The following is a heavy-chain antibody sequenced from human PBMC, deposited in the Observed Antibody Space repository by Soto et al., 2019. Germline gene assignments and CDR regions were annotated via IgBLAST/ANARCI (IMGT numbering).Heavy chain of an antibody. J-gene: IGHJ4*02. CDR2: ITSSGGSP. D-gene: IGHD3-10*01. CDR3: TSGPLISGDE. CDR1: GFTFSGYA. Sequence: EVQLLESGGGLIQPGGSLRLSCAASGFTFSGYAMSWVRHAPGKRLEWVLAITSSGGSPYFADSVKGRFTTSRDNSKNTLYLHLHSPRAEDTAIYYCTSGPLISGDEWGQGTMVTVSS. V-gene: IGHV3-23*01.